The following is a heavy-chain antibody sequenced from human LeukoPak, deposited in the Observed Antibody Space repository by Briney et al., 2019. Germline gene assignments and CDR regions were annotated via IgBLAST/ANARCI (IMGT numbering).Heavy chain of an antibody. CDR2: IKQDGSQK. CDR1: GFTFNSIW. Sequence: GGSLRLSCAASGFTFNSIWMSWVRRAPGKGLEWVASIKQDGSQKYYLDSVKGRFTISRDNAKNSLFLQVNSLRVEDTAVYYCARLVAGTFDYWGQGTLVTVSS. D-gene: IGHD6-19*01. V-gene: IGHV3-7*01. J-gene: IGHJ4*02. CDR3: ARLVAGTFDY.